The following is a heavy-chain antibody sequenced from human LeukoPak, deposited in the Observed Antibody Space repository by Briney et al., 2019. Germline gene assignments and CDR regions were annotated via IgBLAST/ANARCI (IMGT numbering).Heavy chain of an antibody. Sequence: SETLSLTCAVYGGSFSGYYWSWLRQPPGKGMEWIGEINHSGSTNYNPSLKSRVNISVDTSKNQLSLNLSSVTAADTAVYYCAREAVVAATGGDYWGQGTLVTVSS. CDR2: INHSGST. J-gene: IGHJ4*02. D-gene: IGHD2-15*01. CDR1: GGSFSGYY. V-gene: IGHV4-34*01. CDR3: AREAVVAATGGDY.